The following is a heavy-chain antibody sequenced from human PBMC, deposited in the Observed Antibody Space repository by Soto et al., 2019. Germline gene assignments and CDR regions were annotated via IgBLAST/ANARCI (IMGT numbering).Heavy chain of an antibody. CDR1: GGSISSYY. V-gene: IGHV4-59*01. CDR2: VYYSGST. Sequence: PSETLSLTCNVSGGSISSYYWSWIRQPPGKGLEWIGYVYYSGSTNYNPSLKSRVTISIDTSKNQFSLKLSSVTAADTAVYYCATYANYNHYWGQGTLVTGLL. J-gene: IGHJ4*02. D-gene: IGHD4-4*01. CDR3: ATYANYNHY.